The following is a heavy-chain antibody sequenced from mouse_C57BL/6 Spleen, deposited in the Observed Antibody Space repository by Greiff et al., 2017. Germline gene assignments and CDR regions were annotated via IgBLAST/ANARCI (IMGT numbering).Heavy chain of an antibody. Sequence: QVQLQQSGPGLVQPSQSLSITCTVSGFSLTSYGVHWVRQPPGKGLEWLGVIWSGGSTDYNAAFISRLSISKDNSKSQVFFKMNSLQADDTAIYYCATGRGYGRSSHYAMDYWGQGTSVTVSS. J-gene: IGHJ4*01. V-gene: IGHV2-4*01. D-gene: IGHD1-1*01. CDR1: GFSLTSYG. CDR2: IWSGGST. CDR3: ATGRGYGRSSHYAMDY.